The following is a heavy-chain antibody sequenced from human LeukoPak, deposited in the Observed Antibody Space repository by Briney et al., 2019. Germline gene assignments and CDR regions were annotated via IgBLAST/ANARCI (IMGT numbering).Heavy chain of an antibody. CDR1: GGSISSGSYY. CDR2: IYTSGST. V-gene: IGHV4-61*02. J-gene: IGHJ4*02. D-gene: IGHD6-6*01. CDR3: AKPGSSRGIAGRRPTKYYFDY. Sequence: SETLSLTCTVSGGSISSGSYYWSWIRQPAGKGLEWIGRIYTSGSTNYNPSLKSRVTISVDTSKNQFSLRLSSVTAADTAVYYCAKPGSSRGIAGRRPTKYYFDYWGQGTLVTVSS.